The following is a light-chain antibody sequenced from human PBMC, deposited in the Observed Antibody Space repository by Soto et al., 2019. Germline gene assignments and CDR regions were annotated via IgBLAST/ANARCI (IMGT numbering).Light chain of an antibody. CDR2: DNN. Sequence: QSVLTQPPSVSAAPGQRVTISCSGSSSNIEKNYVCWYQQFPGTAPTLLIYDNNKRPFGISDRFSGSKSGTSATLGITGLQTGDEADYYCGTWDSSLSAVVFGGGTKLTVL. J-gene: IGLJ3*02. V-gene: IGLV1-51*01. CDR1: SSNIEKNY. CDR3: GTWDSSLSAVV.